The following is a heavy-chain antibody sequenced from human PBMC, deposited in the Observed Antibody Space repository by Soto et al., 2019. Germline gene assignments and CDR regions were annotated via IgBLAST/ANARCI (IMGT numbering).Heavy chain of an antibody. Sequence: SETLSLTCNVSGGSISSSNYYWGWIRQPPGKGLEWIGSIYYSGSTYYNPSLKSRLTLSVDTSKNQFSLRLSSVTATDTAVYYCARSWGLSYYYYGMDAWGHGTTVT. CDR1: GGSISSSNYY. V-gene: IGHV4-39*01. J-gene: IGHJ6*02. CDR2: IYYSGST. D-gene: IGHD7-27*01. CDR3: ARSWGLSYYYYGMDA.